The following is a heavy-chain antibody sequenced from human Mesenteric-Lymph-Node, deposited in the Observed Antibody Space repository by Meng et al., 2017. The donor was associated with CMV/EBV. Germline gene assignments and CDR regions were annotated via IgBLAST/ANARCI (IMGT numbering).Heavy chain of an antibody. V-gene: IGHV3-30*19. J-gene: IGHJ4*02. CDR2: ISYDGNNK. Sequence: GESLKISCAASGFTFSAYGMHWVRQAPGKGLEWVAVISYDGNNKYYADSVKGRFTISRDNSKSTLSLQLNSLRAEDTALYYCARVLGVAAPSDYWGQGTLVTVSS. D-gene: IGHD6-19*01. CDR3: ARVLGVAAPSDY. CDR1: GFTFSAYG.